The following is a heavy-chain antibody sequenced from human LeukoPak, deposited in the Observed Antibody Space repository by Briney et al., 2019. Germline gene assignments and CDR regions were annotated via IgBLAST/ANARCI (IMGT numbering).Heavy chain of an antibody. D-gene: IGHD6-19*01. Sequence: GASVKYSCKASGYTFTNFGISWVGPARGQGLEWMGWISVYNGNTNYAEKAQRRVTMTADTSTRTAYMELRSLRSDDTAVYYCARAGGWAREDYKGEAFDIWGQGTKVTVSS. CDR1: GYTFTNFG. V-gene: IGHV1-18*01. J-gene: IGHJ3*02. CDR2: ISVYNGNT. CDR3: ARAGGWAREDYKGEAFDI.